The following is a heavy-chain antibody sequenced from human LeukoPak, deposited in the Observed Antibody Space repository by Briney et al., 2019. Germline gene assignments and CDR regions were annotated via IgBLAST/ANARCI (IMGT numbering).Heavy chain of an antibody. D-gene: IGHD6-13*01. CDR2: INHSGST. Sequence: PSETLSLTCAVYGGSFSGYYWSWIRQPPGKGLEWIGEINHSGSTNYNPSLKSRVTISVDTSKNQFSLKLSSMTAADTAVYYCARGYEQLVEIRYFDYWGQGTLVTVSS. CDR1: GGSFSGYY. CDR3: ARGYEQLVEIRYFDY. V-gene: IGHV4-34*01. J-gene: IGHJ4*02.